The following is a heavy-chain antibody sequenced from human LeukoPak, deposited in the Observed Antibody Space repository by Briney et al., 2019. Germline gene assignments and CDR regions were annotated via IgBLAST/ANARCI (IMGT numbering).Heavy chain of an antibody. CDR3: ARGITMISPPDY. V-gene: IGHV1-69*04. CDR1: GGTFSSYA. J-gene: IGHJ4*02. CDR2: IIPILGIA. Sequence: ASVKVSCKASGGTFSSYAISWVRQAPGQGLEWMGRIIPILGIANYAQKFQGRVTITADKSTSTAYMELSSLRSEDTAVYYCARGITMISPPDYWGQGTLVTVSS. D-gene: IGHD3-22*01.